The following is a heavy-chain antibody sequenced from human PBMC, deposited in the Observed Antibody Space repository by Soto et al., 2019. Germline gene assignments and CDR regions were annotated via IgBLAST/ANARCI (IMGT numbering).Heavy chain of an antibody. CDR3: ARPDCSSTSCSTYYYYYGMDV. J-gene: IGHJ6*02. V-gene: IGHV5-10-1*01. CDR1: VYSFTSYW. CDR2: IDPSDSYT. Sequence: GESLKISCKGSVYSFTSYWISWVRQMPGKGLEWMGRIDPSDSYTNYSPSFQGHVTISADKSISTAYLQWSSLKASDAAMYYCARPDCSSTSCSTYYYYYGMDVWGQGTTVTVSS. D-gene: IGHD2-2*02.